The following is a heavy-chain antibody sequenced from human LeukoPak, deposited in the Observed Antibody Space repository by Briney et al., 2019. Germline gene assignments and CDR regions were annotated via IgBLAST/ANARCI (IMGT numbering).Heavy chain of an antibody. V-gene: IGHV4-34*01. D-gene: IGHD3-9*01. CDR1: GGSFSGYY. J-gene: IGHJ4*02. CDR2: INHSGST. Sequence: SETLSLTCAVYGGSFSGYYWSWIRQPPGKGLEWIGEINHSGSTNYNPSLKSRVTISVDTSKNQFSLKLSSVTAADTAVYYCARDSPTLTGYYYYFDYWGQGTLVTVSS. CDR3: ARDSPTLTGYYYYFDY.